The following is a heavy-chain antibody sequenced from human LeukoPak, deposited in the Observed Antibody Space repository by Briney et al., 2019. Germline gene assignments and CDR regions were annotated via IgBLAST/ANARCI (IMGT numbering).Heavy chain of an antibody. CDR2: VTGGGEST. CDR3: AKNIRDRLLCGFNY. V-gene: IGHV3-23*01. J-gene: IGHJ4*02. Sequence: PGGSLRLSCAASGFTFEASAMSWVRQAPGKGLEWVAVVTGGGESTYYADSVKGRFTISRDNSKKTLFLQVNSLRAEATAVYFCAKNIRDRLLCGFNYWGQGIVVTVSS. D-gene: IGHD2-2*01. CDR1: GFTFEASA.